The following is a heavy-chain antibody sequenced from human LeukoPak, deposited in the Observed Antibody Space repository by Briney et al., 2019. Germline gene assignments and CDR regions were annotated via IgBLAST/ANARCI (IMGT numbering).Heavy chain of an antibody. CDR3: ARGHYGGNRYFDN. J-gene: IGHJ4*02. Sequence: ASVRVCCKTSGYTLRDYEINWVRQAPGLGLEWVAWIHANSGKAGSAQKFQGRVTLTRDTSTETAFMELSGLTSDDSATYFCARGHYGGNRYFDNWGQGTLVTVSS. D-gene: IGHD4-23*01. V-gene: IGHV1-8*01. CDR2: IHANSGKA. CDR1: GYTLRDYE.